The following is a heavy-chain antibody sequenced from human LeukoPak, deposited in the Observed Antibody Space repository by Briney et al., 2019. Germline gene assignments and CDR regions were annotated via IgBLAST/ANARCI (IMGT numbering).Heavy chain of an antibody. J-gene: IGHJ4*02. D-gene: IGHD3-10*01. CDR3: AKGIGGSGSYYALDY. CDR1: GFTFSSFD. CDR2: ISATTTYK. Sequence: GGSLRLSCAASGFTFSSFDMTWVRQAPGKGLEWVSSISATTTYKFSADSVKGRFTVSRDSSKNTLYLQMNSLRAEDTAIFYCAKGIGGSGSYYALDYWGQGTLVPVSS. V-gene: IGHV3-21*04.